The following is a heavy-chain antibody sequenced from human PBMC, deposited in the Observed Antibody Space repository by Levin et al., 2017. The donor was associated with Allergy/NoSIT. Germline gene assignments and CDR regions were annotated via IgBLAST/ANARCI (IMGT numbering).Heavy chain of an antibody. J-gene: IGHJ4*02. CDR3: ARYYSSGWSPFDY. V-gene: IGHV4-39*01. Sequence: PSETLSLTCTVSGGSISSSSYYWGWIRQPPGKGLEWIGSIYYSGSTYYNPSLKSRVTISVDTSKNQFSLKLSSVTAADTAVYYCARYYSSGWSPFDYWGQGTLVTVSS. D-gene: IGHD6-19*01. CDR2: IYYSGST. CDR1: GGSISSSSYY.